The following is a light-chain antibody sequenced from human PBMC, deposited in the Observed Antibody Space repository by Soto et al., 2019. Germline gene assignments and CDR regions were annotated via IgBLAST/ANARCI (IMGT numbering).Light chain of an antibody. V-gene: IGLV1-51*01. J-gene: IGLJ1*01. Sequence: QSVLTQPPSVSAAPEQKVTISCSGSSSNIGGNSVSWYQQLPGTAPKLLIYDDNKRPSGTPDRFSGSKSGTSATLGITGFQTGDEADYYCGSWDSSLRAYVSGTGTTVTVL. CDR1: SSNIGGNS. CDR2: DDN. CDR3: GSWDSSLRAYV.